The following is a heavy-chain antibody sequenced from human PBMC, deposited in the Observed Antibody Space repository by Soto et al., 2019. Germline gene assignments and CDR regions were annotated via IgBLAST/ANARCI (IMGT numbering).Heavy chain of an antibody. CDR2: IYYSGST. CDR3: ARSSRDWFDP. CDR1: GGSISSYY. J-gene: IGHJ5*02. Sequence: PSETLSLTCTVSGGSISSYYWSWIRQPPGKGLEWIGYIYYSGSTNYNPSLKSRVTISVDTSKNQFSLKLSSVTAADTAVYYCARSSRDWFDPWGQGTLVTVSS. V-gene: IGHV4-59*01.